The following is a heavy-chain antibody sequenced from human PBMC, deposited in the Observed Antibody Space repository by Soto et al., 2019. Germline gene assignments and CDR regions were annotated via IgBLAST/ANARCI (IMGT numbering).Heavy chain of an antibody. D-gene: IGHD2-21*02. CDR3: ARALHIGVVTAMVY. V-gene: IGHV1-69*06. Sequence: QVQLVQSGAELKKPGSSVTVSCKRSGGTFSSYAITWVRQAPGQGREWMGGINPIFGAANYAQKFQGRVTITADKSTSTFYIDLRSLRSEYTAVYYCARALHIGVVTAMVYWGQGTLV. J-gene: IGHJ4*02. CDR2: INPIFGAA. CDR1: GGTFSSYA.